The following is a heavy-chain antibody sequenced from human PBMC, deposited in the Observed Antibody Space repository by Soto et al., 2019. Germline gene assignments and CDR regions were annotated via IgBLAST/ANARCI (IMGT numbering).Heavy chain of an antibody. J-gene: IGHJ5*02. CDR1: GFNFADYA. CDR3: ARGRGALTVVSNWFDP. D-gene: IGHD2-15*01. V-gene: IGHV3-9*01. CDR2: INWNSGIT. Sequence: PGGSLRLSCVAFGFNFADYAMQWIRQAPGKGLEWVSGINWNSGITGYADSVKGRFTISRDNANNSLHLEMSSLKTEDTALYYCARGRGALTVVSNWFDPWGQGTLVTVSS.